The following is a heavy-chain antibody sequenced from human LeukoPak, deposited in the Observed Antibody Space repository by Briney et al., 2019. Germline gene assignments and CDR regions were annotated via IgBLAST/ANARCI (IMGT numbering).Heavy chain of an antibody. CDR1: GFTFSSYA. CDR3: AKDRSDIFDAFDI. CDR2: ICGSGGST. D-gene: IGHD3-9*01. V-gene: IGHV3-23*01. J-gene: IGHJ3*02. Sequence: PGGSLRLSCAASGFTFSSYAMSWVRQAPGKGLEWVSAICGSGGSTYYADSVKGRFTISRNNSKNTLYLQMNSLRAEDTAVYYCAKDRSDIFDAFDIWGQGTMVTVSS.